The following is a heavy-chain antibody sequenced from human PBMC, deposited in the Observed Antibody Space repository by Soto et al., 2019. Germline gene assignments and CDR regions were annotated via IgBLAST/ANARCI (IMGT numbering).Heavy chain of an antibody. CDR1: GYTLTELS. J-gene: IGHJ6*02. CDR3: ATDILGRGVIDV. Sequence: ASVKVSCEVSGYTLTELSMHWVRQAPGKGLEWMGGFDPEYGETIYAQKFQGRVTMTEDTSTDTAYMELSSLRSEDTAVYYCATDILGRGVIDVWGQGPTVTV. CDR2: FDPEYGET. V-gene: IGHV1-24*01. D-gene: IGHD2-2*02.